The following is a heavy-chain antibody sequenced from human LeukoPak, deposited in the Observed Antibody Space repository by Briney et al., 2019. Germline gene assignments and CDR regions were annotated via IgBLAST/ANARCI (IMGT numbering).Heavy chain of an antibody. Sequence: PGGSLRLSGAASGFTFSSFGMHWVRQAPGKGLEWVAVISYDGSNKYYADSVKGRFTISRDNSKNTLYLQMNSLRAEDTAVYYCAKDRPRGAVVTFYFDYWGQGTLVTVSS. CDR1: GFTFSSFG. CDR3: AKDRPRGAVVTFYFDY. CDR2: ISYDGSNK. V-gene: IGHV3-30*18. D-gene: IGHD4-23*01. J-gene: IGHJ4*02.